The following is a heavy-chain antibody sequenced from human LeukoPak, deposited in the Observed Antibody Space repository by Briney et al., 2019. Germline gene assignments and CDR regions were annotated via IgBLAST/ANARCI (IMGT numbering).Heavy chain of an antibody. J-gene: IGHJ3*02. CDR3: ARDRVLWPITDAFDI. D-gene: IGHD3-10*01. Sequence: ASVKVACKSSGYTFTSYAMNWVRQAPGQGLEWMGWINTNTGNPTYAQGFTGRFVFSLDTSVSTAYLQISSLKAEDTAVYYCARDRVLWPITDAFDIWGQGTMVTVSS. CDR1: GYTFTSYA. CDR2: INTNTGNP. V-gene: IGHV7-4-1*02.